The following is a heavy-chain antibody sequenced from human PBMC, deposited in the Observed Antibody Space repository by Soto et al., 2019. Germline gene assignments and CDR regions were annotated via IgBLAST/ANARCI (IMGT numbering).Heavy chain of an antibody. Sequence: HPGGSLRLSCAAPGFTFSSYAMSWVRQAPGKGLEWVSAISGSGGSTYYADSVKGRFTISRDNSKNTLYLQMNSLRAEDTAVYYCAKESVGYYGMDVWGQGTTVTVSS. J-gene: IGHJ6*02. CDR1: GFTFSSYA. V-gene: IGHV3-23*01. CDR2: ISGSGGST. CDR3: AKESVGYYGMDV.